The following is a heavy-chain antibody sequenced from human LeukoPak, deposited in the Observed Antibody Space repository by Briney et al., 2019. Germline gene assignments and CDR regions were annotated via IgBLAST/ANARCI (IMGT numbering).Heavy chain of an antibody. CDR2: IYNSGRT. J-gene: IGHJ4*02. Sequence: SSETLSLTCTVSGGSISSSSHYWGWIRQPPGMGLEWIRIIYNSGRTYYNPSLNSLVTVSLDTSKNQFSLTVTSVTAADTAVYYCARRYCSGGHCYYFDSWGQGTLVTVSS. CDR3: ARRYCSGGHCYYFDS. D-gene: IGHD2-15*01. CDR1: GGSISSSSHY. V-gene: IGHV4-39*01.